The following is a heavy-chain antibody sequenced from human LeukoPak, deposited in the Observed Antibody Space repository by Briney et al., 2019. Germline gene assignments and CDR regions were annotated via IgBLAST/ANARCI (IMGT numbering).Heavy chain of an antibody. D-gene: IGHD3-10*01. CDR3: ARDATIKYYGSGSYYPD. J-gene: IGHJ4*02. CDR2: INHSGST. CDR1: GGSFSGYY. Sequence: SETLSLTCAVYGGSFSGYYWSWIRQPPGKGLEWIGEINHSGSTNYNPSLKSRVTISVDTSKNQFSLKLSSVTAADTAVYYCARDATIKYYGSGSYYPDWGQGTLVTVSS. V-gene: IGHV4-34*01.